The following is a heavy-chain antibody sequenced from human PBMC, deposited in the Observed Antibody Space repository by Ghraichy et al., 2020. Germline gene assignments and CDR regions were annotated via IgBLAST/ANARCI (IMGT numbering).Heavy chain of an antibody. Sequence: GSLRLSCEASLFTFRNFWMSWVRQAPGKGLEWVANINNDGKETYYVESVEGRFTISRDNAKNLLYLQMNSLRVDDAAVYYCARAGTAGSVDYWGQGTPVIVSS. V-gene: IGHV3-7*03. J-gene: IGHJ4*02. CDR1: LFTFRNFW. CDR3: ARAGTAGSVDY. D-gene: IGHD3-10*01. CDR2: INNDGKET.